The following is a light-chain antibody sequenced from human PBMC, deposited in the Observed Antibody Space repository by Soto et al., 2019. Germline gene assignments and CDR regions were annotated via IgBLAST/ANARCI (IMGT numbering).Light chain of an antibody. CDR1: QSLSSY. CDR3: QQSYSTIT. CDR2: AAS. V-gene: IGKV1-39*01. Sequence: DTRMTQSPSSLSASVGDRSTITCRASQSLSSYLNWYQQKPGKAPNILIYAASSLQSGVPSRFSGSGSGTDFHLTISNLQPEDFATYYCQQSYSTITFGQGIRLEIK. J-gene: IGKJ5*01.